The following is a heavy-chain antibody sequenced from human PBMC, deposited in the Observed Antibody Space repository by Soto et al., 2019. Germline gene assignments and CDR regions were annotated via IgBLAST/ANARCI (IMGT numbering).Heavy chain of an antibody. CDR3: ARDFNNELHFDF. CDR2: INTDGSSI. Sequence: EAQLVESGGSVVQPGGSLRLSCAASGVTLSSYWLHWVRQAPGKGPVWVSRINTDGSSISYADSVKGRFTISRDNAKNTMFLQMSSMSAYDTASYYSARDFNNELHFDFWGQGTMVTVSS. D-gene: IGHD2-21*01. CDR1: GVTLSSYW. V-gene: IGHV3-74*01. J-gene: IGHJ3*01.